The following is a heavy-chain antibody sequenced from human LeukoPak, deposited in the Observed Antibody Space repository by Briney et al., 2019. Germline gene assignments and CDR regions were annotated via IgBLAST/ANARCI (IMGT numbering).Heavy chain of an antibody. CDR3: ARVSSWPGKYFDY. Sequence: SETLSLTCALSGDSFSSGYWSWIRQPPGKGLEWIGYIYYSGTTNANPSLESRVTASVDTSKKYCSLNLTSVTAADTAVYYCARVSSWPGKYFDYWGQGTLVTVSS. V-gene: IGHV4-59*01. CDR1: GDSFSSGY. J-gene: IGHJ4*02. CDR2: IYYSGTT. D-gene: IGHD6-13*01.